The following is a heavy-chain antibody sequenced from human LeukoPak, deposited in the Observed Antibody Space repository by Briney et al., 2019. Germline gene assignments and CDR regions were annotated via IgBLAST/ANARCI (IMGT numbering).Heavy chain of an antibody. V-gene: IGHV3-74*01. J-gene: IGHJ3*02. Sequence: PGGSLRLSCAASGFTFSNYWMHWVRQAPGKGLVWVSRINTDGISTRYADSVNGRFTISRDNAKNTLYLQMNMLRADDTAVYSCARHRGGGAFDIWGQGTMVTVSS. D-gene: IGHD3-10*01. CDR2: INTDGIST. CDR1: GFTFSNYW. CDR3: ARHRGGGAFDI.